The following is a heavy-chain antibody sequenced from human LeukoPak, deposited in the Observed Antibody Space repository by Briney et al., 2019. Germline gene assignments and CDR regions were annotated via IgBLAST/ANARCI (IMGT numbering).Heavy chain of an antibody. Sequence: SETLSLTCTVSGGSISTYHWSWIRQPPGKGLAWIGYSYYNGRTSYNPSLKSRVIISVDASKNQFSLRLTSVTTADTAVYFCAIGGGYSGYDNYFDYWGQGALVTVSS. V-gene: IGHV4-59*01. D-gene: IGHD5-12*01. J-gene: IGHJ4*02. CDR1: GGSISTYH. CDR2: SYYNGRT. CDR3: AIGGGYSGYDNYFDY.